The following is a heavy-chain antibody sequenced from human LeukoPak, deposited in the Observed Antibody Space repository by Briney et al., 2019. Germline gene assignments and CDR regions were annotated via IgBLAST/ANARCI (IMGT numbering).Heavy chain of an antibody. CDR3: ALIPYCTTATCYYFDF. V-gene: IGHV1-18*01. D-gene: IGHD2-2*01. CDR2: INTYNGDT. Sequence: GASVKVSCKASGYTFTTYGISWVRQAPGQGLEWMGWINTYNGDTNYAQKLQGRVTMTADTSTSTTYMELRSLRSDDTAVYYCALIPYCTTATCYYFDFWGQGTLVTVSS. CDR1: GYTFTTYG. J-gene: IGHJ4*02.